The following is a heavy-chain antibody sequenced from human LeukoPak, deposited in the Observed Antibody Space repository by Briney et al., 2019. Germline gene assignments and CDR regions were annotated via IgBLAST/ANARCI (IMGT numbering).Heavy chain of an antibody. CDR1: GYTFTSYA. V-gene: IGHV1-18*01. Sequence: GASVKVSCKASGYTFTSYAISWVRQAPGQGLEWMGWISAYNGNTHYAQKVQDRVTMTTDTSTSTAYMELRSLRSEDTAAYYCARNNVSSRPPMSYYYYYMDVWGKGTTVTVSS. CDR2: ISAYNGNT. J-gene: IGHJ6*03. D-gene: IGHD2/OR15-2a*01. CDR3: ARNNVSSRPPMSYYYYYMDV.